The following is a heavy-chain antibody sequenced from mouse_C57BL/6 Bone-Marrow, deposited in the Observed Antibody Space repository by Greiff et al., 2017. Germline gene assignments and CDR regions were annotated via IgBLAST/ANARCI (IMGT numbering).Heavy chain of an antibody. J-gene: IGHJ3*01. Sequence: VKLMESGAELVKPGASVKLSCKASGYTFTSYWMHWVKQRPGQGLEWIGMIHPNSGSTNYNEKFKSKATLTVDKSSSTAYMQLSSLTSEDSAVYYCAIYYGNLAWFAYWGQGTLVTVSA. D-gene: IGHD2-1*01. CDR3: AIYYGNLAWFAY. V-gene: IGHV1-64*01. CDR2: IHPNSGST. CDR1: GYTFTSYW.